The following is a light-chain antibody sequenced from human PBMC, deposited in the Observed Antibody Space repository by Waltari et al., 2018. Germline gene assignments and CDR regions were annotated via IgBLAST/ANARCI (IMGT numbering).Light chain of an antibody. CDR2: EVS. CDR3: SSYAGSNLWV. CDR1: SSDVGGYNY. V-gene: IGLV2-8*01. Sequence: QSALTQPPSASGSPGQSVAISCTGTSSDVGGYNYVSWYQQHPGKAPKLIIYEVSKRPSGVPYRFSGSNSGNTASLTVSGLQADDEADYYCSSYAGSNLWVLGGGTKLTVL. J-gene: IGLJ3*02.